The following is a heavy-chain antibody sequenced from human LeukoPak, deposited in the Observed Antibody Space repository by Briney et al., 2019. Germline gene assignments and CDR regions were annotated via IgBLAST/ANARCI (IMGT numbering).Heavy chain of an antibody. D-gene: IGHD2-21*01. Sequence: GGSLRLSCAASGFTVSSYYMTWVRQAPGKGLEWVSVIYTGGTTNSAESVKGRFTISRDTFKNALYLQMNSLRGEDTAVYYCARGGGDRSRYHGMDVWGQGTTVTVSS. CDR1: GFTVSSYY. J-gene: IGHJ6*02. CDR3: ARGGGDRSRYHGMDV. V-gene: IGHV3-66*01. CDR2: IYTGGTT.